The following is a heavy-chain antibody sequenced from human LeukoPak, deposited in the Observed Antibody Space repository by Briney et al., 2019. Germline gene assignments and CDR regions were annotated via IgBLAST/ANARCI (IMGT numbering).Heavy chain of an antibody. CDR3: ARGIVGSATFDY. V-gene: IGHV4-30-2*01. J-gene: IGHJ4*02. D-gene: IGHD3-10*01. Sequence: SETLSLTCAVSGGSISSGGYSWGWIRQPPGKGLEWIGYIYHSGSTYYNPSLKSRVTISVDRSKNQFSLKLSSVTAADTAVYYCARGIVGSATFDYWGQGTLVTVSS. CDR1: GGSISSGGYS. CDR2: IYHSGST.